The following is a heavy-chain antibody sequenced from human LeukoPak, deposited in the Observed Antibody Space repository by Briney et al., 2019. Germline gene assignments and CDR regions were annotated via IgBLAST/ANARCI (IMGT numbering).Heavy chain of an antibody. CDR3: ARDASYGGYYYGMDV. CDR2: IYYSGST. Sequence: SETLSLTCTVSSGSISSYYWSWIRQPPGKGLEWIGYIYYSGSTNYNPSLKSRVTISVDTSKNQFSLKLSSVTAADTAVYYCARDASYGGYYYGMDVWGQGTTVTVSS. CDR1: SGSISSYY. D-gene: IGHD4-23*01. V-gene: IGHV4-59*01. J-gene: IGHJ6*02.